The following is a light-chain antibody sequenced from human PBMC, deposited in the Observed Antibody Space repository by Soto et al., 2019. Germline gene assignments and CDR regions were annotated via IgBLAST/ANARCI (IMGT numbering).Light chain of an antibody. CDR1: SSNIGSNT. V-gene: IGLV1-44*01. CDR2: SNN. J-gene: IGLJ1*01. CDR3: AAWDDSLSYV. Sequence: QSVLTQPPSASGTPGQRVTISCSGSSSNIGSNTVTWYQQLPGTALKLLIYSNNQRPSGVPDRFSGSKSGTSASLAISGLQSEDEADYYCAAWDDSLSYVFGTATKLTVL.